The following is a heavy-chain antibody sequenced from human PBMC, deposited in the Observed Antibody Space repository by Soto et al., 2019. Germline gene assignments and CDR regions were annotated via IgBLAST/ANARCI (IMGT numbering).Heavy chain of an antibody. J-gene: IGHJ4*02. D-gene: IGHD3-10*01. CDR3: ARHPTSLLWFGEFEPDY. V-gene: IGHV4-39*01. CDR1: GGSISSSSYY. Sequence: QLQLQESGPGLVKPSETLSLTCTVSGGSISSSSYYWGWIRQPPGKGLEWIGSIYYSGSTYYNPSLKSRVTISVDTSKNQFSLKLSSVTAADTAVYYCARHPTSLLWFGEFEPDYWGQGTLVTVSS. CDR2: IYYSGST.